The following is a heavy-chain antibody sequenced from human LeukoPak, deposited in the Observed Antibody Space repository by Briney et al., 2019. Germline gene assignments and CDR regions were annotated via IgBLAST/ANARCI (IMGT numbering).Heavy chain of an antibody. CDR1: GGSISSYY. D-gene: IGHD4-17*01. V-gene: IGHV4-4*07. CDR2: IYTSGST. CDR3: ARGLHDYGDYVGFDP. J-gene: IGHJ5*02. Sequence: PSETLSLTCTVSGGSISSYYWSWIRQPAGKGLEWIGRIYTSGSTNYNPSLKSRVTMSVDTSKNQFPLKLSSVTAADTAVYYCARGLHDYGDYVGFDPWGQGTLVTVSS.